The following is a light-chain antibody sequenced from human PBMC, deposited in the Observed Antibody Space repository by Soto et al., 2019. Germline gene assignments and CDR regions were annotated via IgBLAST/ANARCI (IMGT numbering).Light chain of an antibody. CDR3: QHYGRSPLFT. CDR2: GTS. CDR1: QSISNSY. J-gene: IGKJ3*01. V-gene: IGKV3-20*01. Sequence: ILTQSPATLSLSPGERATLSCRASQSISNSYLFWYQQKPGQAPRLLIYGTSSRATGVPDKFSGSGSGTDFTLTISRLEPEDVAVYYCQHYGRSPLFTFGPGTKVDFK.